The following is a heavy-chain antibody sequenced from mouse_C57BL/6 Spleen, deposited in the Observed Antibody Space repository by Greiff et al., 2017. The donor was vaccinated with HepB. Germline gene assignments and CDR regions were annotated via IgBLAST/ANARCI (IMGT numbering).Heavy chain of an antibody. V-gene: IGHV1-26*01. D-gene: IGHD4-1*01. Sequence: EVQLQQSGPELVKPGASVKISCKASGYTFTDYYMNWVKQSHGKSLEWIGDINPNNGGTSYNQKFKGKATLTVDKSSSTAYMELRSLTSEDSAVYYCARSGPGFAYWGQGTLVTVSA. J-gene: IGHJ3*01. CDR1: GYTFTDYY. CDR3: ARSGPGFAY. CDR2: INPNNGGT.